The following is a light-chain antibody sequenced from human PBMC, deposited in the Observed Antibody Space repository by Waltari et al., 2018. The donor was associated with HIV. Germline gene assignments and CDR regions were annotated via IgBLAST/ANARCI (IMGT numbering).Light chain of an antibody. CDR1: SSNIRTNY. CDR2: RDN. V-gene: IGLV1-47*01. CDR3: AAWDDSLSGFWV. J-gene: IGLJ3*02. Sequence: QSVLTQPPSASATPGQRVTISCSGSSSNIRTNYVFWYQQLPGTAPQLLIFRDNERPSGVPDRFSGSRSGTSASLVISGLRSEDEAEYYCAAWDDSLSGFWVFGGGTKLTVL.